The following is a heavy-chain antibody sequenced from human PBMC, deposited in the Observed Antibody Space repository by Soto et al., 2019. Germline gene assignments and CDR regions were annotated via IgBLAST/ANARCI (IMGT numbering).Heavy chain of an antibody. V-gene: IGHV3-23*01. D-gene: IGHD3-3*01. Sequence: GGSLRLSCTTSGFSFASFAMTWVRQAPGKGLEWVATISGSDGKTYYADSVKGRFSISRDTPRNTLYLQMNSLRADDTAIYYCAKWSYLDYWGQGTRVTVS. CDR1: GFSFASFA. CDR3: AKWSYLDY. J-gene: IGHJ4*02. CDR2: ISGSDGKT.